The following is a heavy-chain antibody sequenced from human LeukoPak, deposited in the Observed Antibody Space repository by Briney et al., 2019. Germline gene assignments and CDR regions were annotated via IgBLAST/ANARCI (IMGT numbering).Heavy chain of an antibody. D-gene: IGHD2-2*01. CDR1: GFTFSSYW. V-gene: IGHV3-7*01. Sequence: GGSLRLSCAASGFTFSSYWMTWVRQAPGKGLEWVGNLNEDGSQKYYVDSVKGRFTISRENAKNSLYLQMNSLRVEDTAVYYCASYCSSTSCYSFDYWGQGTLVTVSS. CDR3: ASYCSSTSCYSFDY. CDR2: LNEDGSQK. J-gene: IGHJ4*02.